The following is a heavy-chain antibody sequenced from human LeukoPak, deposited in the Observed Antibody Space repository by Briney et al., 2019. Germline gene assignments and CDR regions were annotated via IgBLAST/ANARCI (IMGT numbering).Heavy chain of an antibody. D-gene: IGHD2-15*01. Sequence: GGSLRLSCAASGFTFSSYSMNWVRQAPGKGLEWVSSISSSSSYIYYADSVKGRFTISRDNAKNSLYLQMNSLRAEDTAVYYCARERRPYCSGGSCYSSVRSGAFDIWGQGTMVTVSS. CDR3: ARERRPYCSGGSCYSSVRSGAFDI. V-gene: IGHV3-21*01. CDR2: ISSSSSYI. J-gene: IGHJ3*02. CDR1: GFTFSSYS.